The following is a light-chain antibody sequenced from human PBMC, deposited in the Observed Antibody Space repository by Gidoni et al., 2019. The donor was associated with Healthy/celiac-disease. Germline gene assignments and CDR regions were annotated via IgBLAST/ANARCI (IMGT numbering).Light chain of an antibody. CDR3: SSYTSSSTRV. Sequence: QSALPQPASVSGSPGQSIPISFTGTRSDVGGYNYVSWYQQHPGKAPKLMIYDVSNRPSGVANRFYGSKSGNTASLTISGLQAEDEADYYCSSYTSSSTRVFGTGTKVTVL. CDR2: DVS. V-gene: IGLV2-14*03. CDR1: RSDVGGYNY. J-gene: IGLJ1*01.